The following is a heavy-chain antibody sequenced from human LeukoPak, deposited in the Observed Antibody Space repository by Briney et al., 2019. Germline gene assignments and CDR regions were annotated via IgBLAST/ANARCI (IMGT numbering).Heavy chain of an antibody. Sequence: SETLSLTCTVSGGSISSYYWSWIRQPPGKGLEWIGYIYYSGSTNYNPSLKSRVTISVGTSKNQFSLKLSSVTAADTAVYYCAREWAVAGLNWGQGTLVTVSS. CDR3: AREWAVAGLN. D-gene: IGHD6-19*01. CDR2: IYYSGST. J-gene: IGHJ4*02. V-gene: IGHV4-59*01. CDR1: GGSISSYY.